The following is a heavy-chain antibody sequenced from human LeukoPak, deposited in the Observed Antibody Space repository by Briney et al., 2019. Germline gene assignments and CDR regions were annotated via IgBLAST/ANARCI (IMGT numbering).Heavy chain of an antibody. Sequence: GGSLRLSCAASGFNFSNYWIHWVRQAPGKGLVWVSRINSDGSRTSYADSVKGRFTISRDNAKNTAYLQMNSLRVEDTAVYYCTRSRLLKDWFDPWGQGTLVTVSS. J-gene: IGHJ5*02. V-gene: IGHV3-74*01. CDR2: INSDGSRT. CDR1: GFNFSNYW. CDR3: TRSRLLKDWFDP.